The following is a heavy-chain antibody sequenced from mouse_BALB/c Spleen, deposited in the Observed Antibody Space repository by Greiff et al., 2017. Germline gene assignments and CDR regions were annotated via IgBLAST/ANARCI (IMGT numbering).Heavy chain of an antibody. Sequence: EVNLVESGGGLVQPGGSLRLSCATSGFTFTDYYMSWVRQPPGKALEWLGFIRNKANGYTTEYSASVKGRFTISRDNSQSILYLQMNTLRAEDSATYYCARGVYGNSGYFDVWGAGTTVTVSS. CDR3: ARGVYGNSGYFDV. J-gene: IGHJ1*01. CDR2: IRNKANGYTT. CDR1: GFTFTDYY. V-gene: IGHV7-3*02. D-gene: IGHD2-1*01.